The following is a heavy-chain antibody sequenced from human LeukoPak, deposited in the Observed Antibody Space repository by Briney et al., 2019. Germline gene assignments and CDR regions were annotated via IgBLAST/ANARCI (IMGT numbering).Heavy chain of an antibody. J-gene: IGHJ4*02. CDR2: ISGYNGKT. CDR3: ARGRGGLLWFGEFNS. CDR1: GYTFSNYG. D-gene: IGHD3-10*01. V-gene: IGHV1-18*01. Sequence: EASVKVSCKASGYTFSNYGINWVRQAPGQGLEWMGWISGYNGKTNYAQKLQGRVTMTTDTSTSTAYMELRSLRSDDTAVYYCARGRGGLLWFGEFNSWGQGTLVTVSS.